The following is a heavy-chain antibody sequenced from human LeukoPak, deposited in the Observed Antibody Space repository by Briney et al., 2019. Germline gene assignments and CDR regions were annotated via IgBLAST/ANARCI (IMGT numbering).Heavy chain of an antibody. Sequence: PSETLSLTCTVSGGSISSGDYYWSWIRQPPGKGLEWIGYIYYSGSTNYNPSLKSRVTISVDTSKNQFSLKLSSVTAADTAVYYCARDLFSFDAFDIWGQGTMVTVSS. CDR2: IYYSGST. CDR3: ARDLFSFDAFDI. V-gene: IGHV4-61*08. J-gene: IGHJ3*02. D-gene: IGHD2-15*01. CDR1: GGSISSGDYY.